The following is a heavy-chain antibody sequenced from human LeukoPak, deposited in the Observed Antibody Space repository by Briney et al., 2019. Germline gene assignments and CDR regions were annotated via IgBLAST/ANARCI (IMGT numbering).Heavy chain of an antibody. CDR1: GLNVKNNY. CDR3: AREFDYGTLPGPY. Sequence: GGSLRLSCVTSGLNVKNNYMFWVRQSPVKGLEWGSIIYSGGNTFYADSVKGRFTISRDNSKNTLYLQMTSLKAEDTGVYYCAREFDYGTLPGPYWGPGTLVIVSS. D-gene: IGHD3-9*01. CDR2: IYSGGNT. J-gene: IGHJ4*02. V-gene: IGHV3-53*01.